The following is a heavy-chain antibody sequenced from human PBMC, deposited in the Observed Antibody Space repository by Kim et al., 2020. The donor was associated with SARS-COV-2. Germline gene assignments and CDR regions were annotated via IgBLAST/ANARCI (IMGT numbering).Heavy chain of an antibody. CDR1: GFTFSSYD. CDR3: ARADILTGYYDY. V-gene: IGHV3-13*04. D-gene: IGHD3-9*01. Sequence: GGSLRLSCAASGFTFSSYDMHWVRQATGKGLEWVSAIGTAGDTYYPGSVKGRFTISRENAKNSLYLQMNSLRAGDTAVYYCARADILTGYYDYLGQGTLVTVSS. J-gene: IGHJ4*02. CDR2: IGTAGDT.